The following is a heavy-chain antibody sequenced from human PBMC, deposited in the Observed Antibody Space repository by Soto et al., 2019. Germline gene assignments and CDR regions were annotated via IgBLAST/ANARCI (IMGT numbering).Heavy chain of an antibody. Sequence: EVQLVESGGGLVQPGGSLRLSCAASGFTVSSNYMSWVRQASGKGLEWGSVIYSGGSTYYADSVKGRFTISRHNSKNTLYLQMNSLRAEDTAVYDCAREVGICSGGSCYSYYYYMDVWGKGTTVTVSS. CDR3: AREVGICSGGSCYSYYYYMDV. CDR1: GFTVSSNY. D-gene: IGHD2-15*01. CDR2: IYSGGST. V-gene: IGHV3-53*04. J-gene: IGHJ6*03.